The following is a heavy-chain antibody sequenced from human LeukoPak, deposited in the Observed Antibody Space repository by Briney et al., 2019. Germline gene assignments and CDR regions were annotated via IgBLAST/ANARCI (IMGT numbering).Heavy chain of an antibody. Sequence: SVKVSCKASGGTFSSYAISWVRQAPGQGLEWMGGIIPIFGTANYAQKFQGRVTMTRDMSTSTVYIELSSLRSEDTAVYYCARDQSRLYYYDSSGLFDYWGQGTLVTVSS. CDR3: ARDQSRLYYYDSSGLFDY. CDR2: IIPIFGTA. D-gene: IGHD3-22*01. CDR1: GGTFSSYA. J-gene: IGHJ4*02. V-gene: IGHV1-69*05.